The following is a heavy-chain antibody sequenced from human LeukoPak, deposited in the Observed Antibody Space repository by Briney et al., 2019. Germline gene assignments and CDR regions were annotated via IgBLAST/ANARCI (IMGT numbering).Heavy chain of an antibody. CDR2: IYHSGST. J-gene: IGHJ4*02. Sequence: PSETLSLTCTVSGVSISSGGYYWSWIRQHPGKGLEWIGYIYHSGSTYYNPSLKSRVTISVDRSKNQFSLKLSSVTAADTAVYYCARERYYYDSSGYQGHYFDYWGQGTLVTVSS. CDR3: ARERYYYDSSGYQGHYFDY. D-gene: IGHD3-22*01. CDR1: GVSISSGGYY. V-gene: IGHV4-30-2*01.